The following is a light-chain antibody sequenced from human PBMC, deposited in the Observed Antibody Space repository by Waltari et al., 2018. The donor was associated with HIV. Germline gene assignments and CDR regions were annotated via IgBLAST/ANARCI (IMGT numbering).Light chain of an antibody. J-gene: IGKJ4*01. CDR2: DAS. CDR1: QSVNSNF. V-gene: IGKV3-20*01. Sequence: EIVLTQSPGTLSLSLGERATLSCRASQSVNSNFLAWYQHKPGQAPRLLIYDASTRATGIPDFTLTISRLEPEDFAVYYCQQYAGFPLTFGGGTKVDIK. CDR3: QQYAGFPLT.